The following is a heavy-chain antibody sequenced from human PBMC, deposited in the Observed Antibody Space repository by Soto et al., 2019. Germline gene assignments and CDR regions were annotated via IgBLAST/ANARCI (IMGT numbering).Heavy chain of an antibody. J-gene: IGHJ5*02. D-gene: IGHD3-22*01. Sequence: QMQLRASGPGLVKPSETLSLTCNVSGASVSHGYWSWIRQPPGKGLEWIGFMYFGGSFNYNPSLTSRATISVETSKNQFSMKLTFVTASDTAVYYCARSYYDSTGFAVDPWGQGTLVTVSS. CDR1: GASVSHGY. CDR2: MYFGGSF. CDR3: ARSYYDSTGFAVDP. V-gene: IGHV4-59*02.